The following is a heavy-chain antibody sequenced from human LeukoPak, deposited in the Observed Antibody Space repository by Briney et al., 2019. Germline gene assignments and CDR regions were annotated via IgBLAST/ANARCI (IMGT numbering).Heavy chain of an antibody. J-gene: IGHJ4*02. D-gene: IGHD1-1*01. Sequence: QAGGSLRLSCAASGFTFSSYGMHWVRQAPGKGLEWVAVIWYDGSNKYYADSVKGRFTISRDNSKNTLYLQMNSLRAEDTAVYYCAREGYNKDFDYWDQGTLVTVSS. CDR1: GFTFSSYG. CDR3: AREGYNKDFDY. CDR2: IWYDGSNK. V-gene: IGHV3-33*01.